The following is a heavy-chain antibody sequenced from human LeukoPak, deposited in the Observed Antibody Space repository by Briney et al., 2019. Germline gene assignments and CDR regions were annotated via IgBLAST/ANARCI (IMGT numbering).Heavy chain of an antibody. D-gene: IGHD2-15*01. CDR1: GYTFTTYG. Sequence: GASVKVSCKASGYTFTTYGVTWVRQAPGQGPEWMGWISAYNGNTNYAQKLQGRVTMTTDTSTSTAYMELRSLRSDDTAVYYCARDLKYCSGGTCFPSDYWGQGASVTVSS. CDR2: ISAYNGNT. V-gene: IGHV1-18*01. CDR3: ARDLKYCSGGTCFPSDY. J-gene: IGHJ4*02.